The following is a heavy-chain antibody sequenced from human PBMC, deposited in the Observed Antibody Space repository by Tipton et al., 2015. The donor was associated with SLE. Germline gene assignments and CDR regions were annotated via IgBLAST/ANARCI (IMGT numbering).Heavy chain of an antibody. CDR3: ARGTKLGNHYYYYYMDV. V-gene: IGHV4-59*01. CDR1: GGSISSYY. D-gene: IGHD7-27*01. J-gene: IGHJ6*03. CDR2: IYYSGST. Sequence: TLSLTCTVSGGSISSYYYWTWIRQPPGKGLEWIVNIYYSGSTNYNPSLKSRVTISVDTSKNQFSLSLTSVTAADTAVYYCARGTKLGNHYYYYYMDVWGKGTTVTVSS.